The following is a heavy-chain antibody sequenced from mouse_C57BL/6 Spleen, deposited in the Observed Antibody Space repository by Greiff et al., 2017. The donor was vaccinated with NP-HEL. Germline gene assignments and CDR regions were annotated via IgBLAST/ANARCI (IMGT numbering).Heavy chain of an antibody. CDR2: IRNKANGYTT. CDR1: GFTFTDYY. V-gene: IGHV7-3*01. Sequence: DVMLVESGGGLVQPGGSLSLSCAASGFTFTDYYMSWVRQPPGKALEWLGFIRNKANGYTTEYSASVKGRFTISRDNSQSILYLQMNALRAEDSATYYCARYYYGSRYFDVWGTGTTVTVSS. D-gene: IGHD1-1*01. J-gene: IGHJ1*03. CDR3: ARYYYGSRYFDV.